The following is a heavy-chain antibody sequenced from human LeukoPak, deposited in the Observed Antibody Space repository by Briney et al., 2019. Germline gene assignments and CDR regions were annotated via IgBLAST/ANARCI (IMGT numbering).Heavy chain of an antibody. J-gene: IGHJ4*02. CDR3: ARADGSILLDY. Sequence: GGSLRLSCAPSGFTFSSYWMHSVRQAPGKGLVWVSRINSDGSSTSYADSVKGRFTISRDNAKNTLYLQINSLRAEDTAVYYCARADGSILLDYWGQGTLVTVSS. D-gene: IGHD5-24*01. V-gene: IGHV3-74*01. CDR1: GFTFSSYW. CDR2: INSDGSST.